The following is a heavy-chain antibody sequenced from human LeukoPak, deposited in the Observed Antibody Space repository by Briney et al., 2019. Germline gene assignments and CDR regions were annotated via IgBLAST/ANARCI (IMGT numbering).Heavy chain of an antibody. D-gene: IGHD1-26*01. V-gene: IGHV4-4*02. J-gene: IGHJ6*04. CDR1: GDSISTNNW. CDR3: ARDLGSSTPSGV. Sequence: PSGTLSLTCAVSGDSISTNNWYNWVRQPPGKRLEWIGEIYHSGNTNYNPSLKSRVTISVDKSKNQFSLKLTSVTAADTAVYYCARDLGSSTPSGVWGRGTTVTVSS. CDR2: IYHSGNT.